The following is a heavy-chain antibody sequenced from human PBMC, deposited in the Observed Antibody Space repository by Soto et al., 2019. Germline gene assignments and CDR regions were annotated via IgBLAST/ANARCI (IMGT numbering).Heavy chain of an antibody. CDR2: ISGSGGST. CDR3: AKDLIEAVLLWFGDYGMDV. CDR1: GFTFSSFA. J-gene: IGHJ6*02. V-gene: IGHV3-23*01. D-gene: IGHD3-10*01. Sequence: PGGSLRLSCAASGFTFSSFAMSWVRQAPGKGLEWVSAISGSGGSTYYADSVKGRFTTSRDNSKNTLYLQMNSLRAEDTAVYYCAKDLIEAVLLWFGDYGMDVWGQGTTVTVSS.